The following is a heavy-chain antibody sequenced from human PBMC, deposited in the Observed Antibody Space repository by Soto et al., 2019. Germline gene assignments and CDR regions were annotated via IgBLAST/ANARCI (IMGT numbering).Heavy chain of an antibody. V-gene: IGHV1-46*01. D-gene: IGHD2-2*01. CDR3: ARRDCFSSSCYFKY. CDR2: INPSGATT. J-gene: IGHJ4*02. Sequence: QVSLVQSGAEVKKPGASVKVSCKASGYTFTSYYVHWVRQAPGQGLEWMGIINPSGATTTYAQNFQGRVAMTRDTSTSTVYMEMSSLRSEDTAVYYCARRDCFSSSCYFKYWGQGTLVAVS. CDR1: GYTFTSYY.